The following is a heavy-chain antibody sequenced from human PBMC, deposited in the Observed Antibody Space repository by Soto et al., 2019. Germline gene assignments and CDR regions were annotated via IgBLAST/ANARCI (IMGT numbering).Heavy chain of an antibody. D-gene: IGHD1-1*01. V-gene: IGHV4-31*03. CDR2: IFYSGTT. Sequence: PWETLSLTCTFSVVSISSGGYYCSWIRQHPGKGLEWIGYIFYSGTTYYNPSLESRVSISLDTSKNQFSLKLTSMTAADTALYYCARAEMPTKGPYFDCWGQGTLVTVSS. J-gene: IGHJ4*02. CDR1: VVSISSGGYY. CDR3: ARAEMPTKGPYFDC.